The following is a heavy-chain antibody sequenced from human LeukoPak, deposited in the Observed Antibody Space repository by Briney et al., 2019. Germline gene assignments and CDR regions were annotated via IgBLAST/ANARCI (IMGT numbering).Heavy chain of an antibody. Sequence: SETLSLTCAVYGGSFSGYYWSWIRQPPGKGLEWIGEIYHSGSTNYNPSLKSRVTISVDTSKNQFSLKLSSVTAADTAVYYCARRPQNIVVVPAAPRGWFDPWGQGTLVTVSS. CDR1: GGSFSGYY. D-gene: IGHD2-2*01. J-gene: IGHJ5*02. CDR3: ARRPQNIVVVPAAPRGWFDP. V-gene: IGHV4-34*01. CDR2: IYHSGST.